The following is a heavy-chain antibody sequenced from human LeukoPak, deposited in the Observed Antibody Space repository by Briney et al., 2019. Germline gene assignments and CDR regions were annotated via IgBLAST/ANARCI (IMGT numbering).Heavy chain of an antibody. Sequence: SVKVSCKASGGTFSSYAISWLRQAPGQGLEWMGGIIPIFGTANYAQKFQGRVTITADESTSTAYMELSSLRSEDTAVYYCARGRGEDDYSNPDFDYWGQGTLVTVSS. J-gene: IGHJ4*02. CDR2: IIPIFGTA. CDR1: GGTFSSYA. D-gene: IGHD4-11*01. CDR3: ARGRGEDDYSNPDFDY. V-gene: IGHV1-69*13.